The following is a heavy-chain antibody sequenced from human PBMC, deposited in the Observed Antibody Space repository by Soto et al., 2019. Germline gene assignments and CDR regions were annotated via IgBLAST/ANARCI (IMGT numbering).Heavy chain of an antibody. CDR1: GGSVSSGSYY. J-gene: IGHJ6*02. V-gene: IGHV4-61*01. Sequence: TVSGGSVSSGSYYWSWIRQPPGKGLEWIGYIYYSGSTNYNPSLKSRVTISVDTSKNQFSLKLSSVTAADTAVYYCARDYVSSYYDSSGYNYYYYGMDVWGHGTTVTCSS. CDR2: IYYSGST. CDR3: ARDYVSSYYDSSGYNYYYYGMDV. D-gene: IGHD3-22*01.